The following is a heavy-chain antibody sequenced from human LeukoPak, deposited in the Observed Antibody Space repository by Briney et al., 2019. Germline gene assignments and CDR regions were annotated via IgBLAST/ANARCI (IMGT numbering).Heavy chain of an antibody. CDR3: ARAFPDIAARPDGLFDY. Sequence: SETLSLTCAVSGGSFSGYYWSWIRQPPGKGLEWIGEINHSGSTNYNPSLKSRVTISVDTSKNQFSLKLSSVTAADTAVYYCARAFPDIAARPDGLFDYWGQGTLVTVSS. CDR2: INHSGST. V-gene: IGHV4-34*01. D-gene: IGHD6-6*01. J-gene: IGHJ4*02. CDR1: GGSFSGYY.